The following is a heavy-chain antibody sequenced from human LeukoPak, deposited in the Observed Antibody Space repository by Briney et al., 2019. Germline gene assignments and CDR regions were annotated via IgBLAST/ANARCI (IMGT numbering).Heavy chain of an antibody. CDR3: ARRVVPAADDAFGI. Sequence: GGSLRLSCAASGFTFSDYYMSWIRQAPGKGLEWVSYISSSGSTIYYADSVKGRFTISRNNAKNSLYLQMNSLRAEDTAVYYCARRVVPAADDAFGIWGQGTMVTVSS. CDR1: GFTFSDYY. CDR2: ISSSGSTI. V-gene: IGHV3-11*04. J-gene: IGHJ3*02. D-gene: IGHD2-2*01.